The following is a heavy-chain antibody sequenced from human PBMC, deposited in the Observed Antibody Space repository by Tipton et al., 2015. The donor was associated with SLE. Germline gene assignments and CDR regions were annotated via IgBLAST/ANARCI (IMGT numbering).Heavy chain of an antibody. J-gene: IGHJ4*02. CDR1: GYTFTSYY. CDR2: INPSGGST. Sequence: QSGPEVKKPGASVKVSCKASGYTFTSYYMHWVRQAPGQGLEWMGIINPSGGSTSYAQKFQGRVTMTRGTSTSTVCMELSSLRSEDTAVYYCARTPRVDCGGDCHVGYWGQGTLVTVSS. D-gene: IGHD2-21*01. V-gene: IGHV1-46*01. CDR3: ARTPRVDCGGDCHVGY.